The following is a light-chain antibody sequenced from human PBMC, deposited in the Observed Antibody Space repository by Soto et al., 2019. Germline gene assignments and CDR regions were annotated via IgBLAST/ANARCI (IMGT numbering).Light chain of an antibody. CDR1: QSVSIW. CDR2: DAS. Sequence: DIHLTQSPSTLSASVADRVTITCRASQSVSIWLAWYRQKPGKAPEVLVWDASSLQRGVPSRFSGSGSGTEFTLTISRLEPEDFAVYLCQQYGGSSRTFGLGTKVDIK. V-gene: IGKV1-5*01. CDR3: QQYGGSSRT. J-gene: IGKJ1*01.